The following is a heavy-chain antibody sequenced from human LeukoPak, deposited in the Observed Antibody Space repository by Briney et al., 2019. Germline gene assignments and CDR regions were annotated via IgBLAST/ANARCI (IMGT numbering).Heavy chain of an antibody. V-gene: IGHV4-30-4*01. CDR3: ARDQLWWPLGAFDI. Sequence: PSQTLSLTCTVSGGSISSGDYYWSWIRQPPGKGLEWIGYIYYSGSTYYNPSLKSRVTISVDTSKNQFSLKLSSVTAADTAVYYCARDQLWWPLGAFDIWGQGTMVTVSS. D-gene: IGHD2-21*01. J-gene: IGHJ3*02. CDR1: GGSISSGDYY. CDR2: IYYSGST.